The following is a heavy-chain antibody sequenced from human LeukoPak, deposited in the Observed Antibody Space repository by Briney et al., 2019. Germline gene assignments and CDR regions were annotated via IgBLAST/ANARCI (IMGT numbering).Heavy chain of an antibody. CDR1: GFTFSSYS. J-gene: IGHJ4*02. D-gene: IGHD6-13*01. CDR2: ISSSSTI. CDR3: ARGAAAAPYYFDY. Sequence: GGSLRLSCAASGFTFSSYSMNWVRQAPGKGLEWVSYISSSSTIYYADSVKGRFTISRDNAKNSLYLQMNSLRAEDTAVYYCARGAAAAPYYFDYWGQGTLVTVSS. V-gene: IGHV3-48*01.